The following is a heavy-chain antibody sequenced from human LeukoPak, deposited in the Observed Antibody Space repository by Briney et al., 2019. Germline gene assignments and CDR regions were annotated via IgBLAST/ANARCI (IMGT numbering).Heavy chain of an antibody. CDR2: IRSKANSYAT. CDR3: TRHLDDLDY. CDR1: GFTFSGSG. D-gene: IGHD5-24*01. Sequence: GSLRLSCAASGFTFSGSGMHWVRQASGKGLEWVGRIRSKANSYATAYAASVKGRFTISRDDSKNTAYLQMNSLKTEDTAVYYCTRHLDDLDYWGQGTLVTVSS. V-gene: IGHV3-73*01. J-gene: IGHJ4*02.